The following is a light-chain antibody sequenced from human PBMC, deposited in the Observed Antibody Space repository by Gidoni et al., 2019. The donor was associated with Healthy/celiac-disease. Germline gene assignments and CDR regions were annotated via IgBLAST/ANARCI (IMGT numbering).Light chain of an antibody. V-gene: IGLV3-9*01. CDR3: QVWDSSTVV. J-gene: IGLJ2*01. CDR1: NMGSKN. Sequence: SYELTQPLSVSVALGQTTRITCGGNNMGSKNVHWYQQKPGQAPVLVIYRDSNRPSGIPVRFSGSNSGNTATLTISRAQAGDEADYYCQVWDSSTVVFGGGTKLTV. CDR2: RDS.